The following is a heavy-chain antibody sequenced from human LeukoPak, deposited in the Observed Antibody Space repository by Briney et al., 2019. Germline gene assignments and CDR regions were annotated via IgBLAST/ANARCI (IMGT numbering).Heavy chain of an antibody. CDR3: ASVKGGYSYGFYYYYYYMDV. CDR1: GYTFTSYA. Sequence: ASVKVSCKASGYTFTSYAMNWVRQAPGQGLEWMRWINTNTGNPTYAQGFTGRFVFSLDTSVSTAYLQISSLKAEDTAVYYCASVKGGYSYGFYYYYYYMDVWGKGTTVTVSS. J-gene: IGHJ6*03. V-gene: IGHV7-4-1*02. CDR2: INTNTGNP. D-gene: IGHD5-18*01.